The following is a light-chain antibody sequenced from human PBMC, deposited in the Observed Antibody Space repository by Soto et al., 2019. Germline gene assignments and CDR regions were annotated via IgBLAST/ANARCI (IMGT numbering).Light chain of an antibody. CDR1: SSDVGSYNL. V-gene: IGLV2-23*03. J-gene: IGLJ1*01. CDR3: CSYAGSSTFLYV. CDR2: EGS. Sequence: QSVLTQLASVSGSPGQSITISCTGTSSDVGSYNLVSWYQQHPGKAPKLMIYEGSKRPSGVSNRFSGSKSGNTASLTISGLQAEDEADYYCCSYAGSSTFLYVFGTGTKVTVL.